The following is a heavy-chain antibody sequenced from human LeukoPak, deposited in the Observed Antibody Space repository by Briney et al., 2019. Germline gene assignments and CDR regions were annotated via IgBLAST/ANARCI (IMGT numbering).Heavy chain of an antibody. V-gene: IGHV1-2*02. CDR3: ARAQVEMATTYYYYYYMDV. D-gene: IGHD5-24*01. CDR1: GYTFTGYY. Sequence: GASVKVSCKASGYTFTGYYMHWVRQAPGQGLEWMGWINPNSGGTNYAQKFQGRVTMTRDTSISTAYMELSRLRSDDTAVYYCARAQVEMATTYYYYYYMDVWGKGTTVTVSS. CDR2: INPNSGGT. J-gene: IGHJ6*03.